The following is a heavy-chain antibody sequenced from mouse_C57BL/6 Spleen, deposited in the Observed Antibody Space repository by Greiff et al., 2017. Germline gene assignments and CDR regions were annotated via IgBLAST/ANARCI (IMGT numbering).Heavy chain of an antibody. V-gene: IGHV1-7*01. CDR3: ARYDYDGNWFAY. CDR1: GYTFTSYW. Sequence: QVQLQQPGAELVRPGSSVKLSCKASGYTFTSYWMDWVKQRPGQGLEWIGYINPSSGYTKYNQKFKDKATLTADKSSSTAYMQLSSLTYEDSAVYYCARYDYDGNWFAYWGQGTLVTVSA. D-gene: IGHD2-4*01. J-gene: IGHJ3*01. CDR2: INPSSGYT.